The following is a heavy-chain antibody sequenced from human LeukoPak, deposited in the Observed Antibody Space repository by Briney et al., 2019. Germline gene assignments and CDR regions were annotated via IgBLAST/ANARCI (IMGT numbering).Heavy chain of an antibody. CDR3: ATVDTAMHYFDY. D-gene: IGHD5-18*01. J-gene: IGHJ4*02. CDR1: GFIVSSNY. CDR2: FYSGGIT. Sequence: GGSLRLSCAASGFIVSSNYMSWVRQAPGKGLEWVSVFYSGGITYYADSVKGRFTISRDNSKNTLYLQMNSLRAEDTAVYYCATVDTAMHYFDYWGQGTLDTVSS. V-gene: IGHV3-53*01.